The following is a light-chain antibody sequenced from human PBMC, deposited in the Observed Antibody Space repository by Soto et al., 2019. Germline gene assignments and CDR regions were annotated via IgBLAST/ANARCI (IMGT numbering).Light chain of an antibody. V-gene: IGLV2-8*01. CDR3: SSYAGSKPFV. CDR1: SSDVGDYDY. J-gene: IGLJ1*01. Sequence: QSALTQPPSASGSPGQSVTISCTGTSSDVGDYDYVSWYQQHPGKAPELMIYEVNKRPSGVPGRFSGSKSGNTASLTVSGLQAEDEADYYCSSYAGSKPFVFGTGTKLTVL. CDR2: EVN.